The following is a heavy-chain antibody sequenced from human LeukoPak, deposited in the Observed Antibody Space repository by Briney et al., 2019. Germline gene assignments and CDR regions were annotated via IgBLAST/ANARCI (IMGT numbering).Heavy chain of an antibody. CDR2: ISGSGGST. J-gene: IGHJ6*02. CDR3: AEDIVATNYYYGMDV. Sequence: GGSLRLSCAASGFTFSSYAMSWVRQAPGKGLEWVSAISGSGGSTYYADSVKGRFTISRDNSKNTLYLQMNSLRAEDTAVYYCAEDIVATNYYYGMDVWGQGTTVTVSS. D-gene: IGHD5-12*01. CDR1: GFTFSSYA. V-gene: IGHV3-23*01.